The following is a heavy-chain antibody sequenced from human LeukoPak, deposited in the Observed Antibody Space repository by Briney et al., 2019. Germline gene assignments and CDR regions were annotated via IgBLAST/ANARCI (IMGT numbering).Heavy chain of an antibody. CDR1: GYTFPSYF. Sequence: ASVKVSCKASGYTFPSYFMHWVRQAPGQGLEWMGIINPTGGSTTYAQKFQGRVTMTRDTSTSTAYMELSSLRSDDTAVYYCARTAARRFDYWAREPWSPSPQ. J-gene: IGHJ4*02. CDR3: ARTAARRFDY. D-gene: IGHD6-6*01. CDR2: INPTGGST. V-gene: IGHV1-46*01.